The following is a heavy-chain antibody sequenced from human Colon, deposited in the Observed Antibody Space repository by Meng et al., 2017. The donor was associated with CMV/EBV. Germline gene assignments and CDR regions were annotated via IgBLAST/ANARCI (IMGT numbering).Heavy chain of an antibody. V-gene: IGHV4-39*07. D-gene: IGHD2-21*01. CDR3: VRDRHIVVVIALQGTFDI. CDR1: NGTISSTSYY. Sequence: LETLSLTCNVSNGTISSTSYYWGWIRQPPGKGLEWLGSVYYDGKTFSNPSLSSRVTISIDRPKNQFSLRLDSVTAADTGVYYCVRDRHIVVVIALQGTFDIWGQGTTVTVSS. J-gene: IGHJ3*02. CDR2: VYYDGKT.